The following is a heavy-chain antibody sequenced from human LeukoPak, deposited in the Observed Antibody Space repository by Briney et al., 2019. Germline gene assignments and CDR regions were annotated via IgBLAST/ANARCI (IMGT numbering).Heavy chain of an antibody. J-gene: IGHJ4*02. Sequence: PGGSLRLSCADSGFTFSSYGMHGLRQGPGKRLEWVAVISYDGSNKYYADSVKGRFTISRDNSKNTLYAQMNSLRGEDTAVYYCARAGIAVDYRGFDYWGQGTLVTVSS. V-gene: IGHV3-30*03. D-gene: IGHD6-19*01. CDR3: ARAGIAVDYRGFDY. CDR2: ISYDGSNK. CDR1: GFTFSSYG.